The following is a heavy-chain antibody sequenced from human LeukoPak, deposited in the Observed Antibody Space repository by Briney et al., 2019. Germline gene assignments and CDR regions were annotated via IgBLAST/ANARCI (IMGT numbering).Heavy chain of an antibody. V-gene: IGHV3-23*01. CDR2: ISGNGVNT. Sequence: GGSLRLSCAASGFTFSSYAMSWVRQAPGKGLEWVSGISGNGVNTYYADSVKGRFTISRDNSKNTVYLQMNSLRAEDTAVFYCAKMRYYDVLTAPYYFDLWGQGTLVSVSS. CDR1: GFTFSSYA. J-gene: IGHJ4*02. D-gene: IGHD3-9*01. CDR3: AKMRYYDVLTAPYYFDL.